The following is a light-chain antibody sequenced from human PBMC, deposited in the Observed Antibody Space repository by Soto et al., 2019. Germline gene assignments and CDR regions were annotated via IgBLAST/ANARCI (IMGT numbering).Light chain of an antibody. CDR2: AAS. J-gene: IGKJ1*01. Sequence: EIVLTQSPGTLSLSPGERVTLSCRASQSVRSTSLAWYQQKPGQAPRLLMYAASSRATGIPDRFSGSGSGTEFTLTISRLEPEDFAVYYCQQYGSSPKTFGQGTKVEVK. CDR3: QQYGSSPKT. CDR1: QSVRSTS. V-gene: IGKV3-20*01.